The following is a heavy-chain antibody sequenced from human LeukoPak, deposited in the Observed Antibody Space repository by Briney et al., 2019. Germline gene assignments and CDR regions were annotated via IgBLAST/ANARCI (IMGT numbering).Heavy chain of an antibody. Sequence: GGSLRLSCAASGFTFSSNYMSWVRQAPGKGLEWVSVIYSGGSTYYSDSVKGRFTISRDNSRNTLYLQMNSLRAEDTAVYYCASSYGAGAFDIWGQGTMVTVSS. CDR2: IYSGGST. CDR3: ASSYGAGAFDI. J-gene: IGHJ3*02. D-gene: IGHD4-17*01. CDR1: GFTFSSNY. V-gene: IGHV3-53*01.